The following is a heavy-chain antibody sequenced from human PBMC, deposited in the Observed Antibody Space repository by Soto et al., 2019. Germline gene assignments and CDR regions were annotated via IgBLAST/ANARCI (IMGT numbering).Heavy chain of an antibody. V-gene: IGHV5-51*01. J-gene: IGHJ5*02. D-gene: IGHD5-12*01. Sequence: GESLKISCRGSGYSFTSYCIGCVSQMPGKGLEWMGIIYPGDSDTRYSPSFQGQVTISADKSISTAYLQWSSLKASDTAMYYCARLNIVATIGINWFDPWGEGTLVTVSS. CDR1: GYSFTSYC. CDR3: ARLNIVATIGINWFDP. CDR2: IYPGDSDT.